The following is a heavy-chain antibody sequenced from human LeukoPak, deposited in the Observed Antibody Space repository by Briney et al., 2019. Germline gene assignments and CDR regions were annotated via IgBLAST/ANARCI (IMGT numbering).Heavy chain of an antibody. D-gene: IGHD4-17*01. CDR2: IIPIFGTA. J-gene: IGHJ4*02. CDR3: ARDLMGDYGDWNFDY. CDR1: GGTFSGYA. Sequence: SVKVSCKASGGTFSGYAISWVRQAPGQGLEWMGGIIPIFGTANYAQKFQGRVTITADKSTSTAYMELSSLRSEDTAVYYCARDLMGDYGDWNFDYWGQGTLVTVSS. V-gene: IGHV1-69*06.